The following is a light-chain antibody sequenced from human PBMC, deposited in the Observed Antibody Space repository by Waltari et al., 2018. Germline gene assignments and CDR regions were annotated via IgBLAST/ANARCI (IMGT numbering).Light chain of an antibody. Sequence: WPARQGSSSWLARNQQKPGKAPKLLIYKASSLESGVPSRFSGSGSGTEFTLTISSLQPDDFATYYCQQYNSYPWTFGQGTKVEIK. CDR2: KAS. CDR1: QGSSSW. CDR3: QQYNSYPWT. V-gene: IGKV1-5*03. J-gene: IGKJ1*01.